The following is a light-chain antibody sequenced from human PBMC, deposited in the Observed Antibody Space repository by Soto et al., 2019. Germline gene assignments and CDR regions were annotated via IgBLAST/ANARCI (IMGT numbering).Light chain of an antibody. CDR2: EVT. CDR3: NSYTTSSTYV. CDR1: SRDVGGYNY. J-gene: IGLJ1*01. V-gene: IGLV2-14*01. Sequence: QSALTQPASVSGSPGQSITISCTGTSRDVGGYNYVSWYQHHPGEVPKLMIFEVTKRPSGVSNRFSGSKSGNTASLTISGLQAEDEAYYFCNSYTTSSTYVFGSGTKVTVL.